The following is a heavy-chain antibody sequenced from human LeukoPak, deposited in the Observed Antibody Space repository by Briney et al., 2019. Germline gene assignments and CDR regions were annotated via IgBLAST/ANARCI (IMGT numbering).Heavy chain of an antibody. J-gene: IGHJ5*02. CDR1: GGSISSSSYY. CDR2: IYYSGST. Sequence: KSSETLSLTCTVSGGSISSSSYYWGWIRQPPGEGLEWIGNIYYSGSTYYNTALKSRVTISVDTSKNQFSLKLSSVTAADTAVYYCARDRGIERHWFDPWGQGTLVTVSS. V-gene: IGHV4-39*07. CDR3: ARDRGIERHWFDP. D-gene: IGHD3-10*01.